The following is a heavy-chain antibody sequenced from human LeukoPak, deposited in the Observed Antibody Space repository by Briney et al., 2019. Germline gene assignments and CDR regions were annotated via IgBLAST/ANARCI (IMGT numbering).Heavy chain of an antibody. V-gene: IGHV1-69*06. CDR3: ARDTPPYSSGLRTGFDP. J-gene: IGHJ5*02. Sequence: SVKVSCKASGGTFSIYAISWVRQAPGQGLEWMGGIIPIFGTANYAQKFQGRVTITADKSTSTAYMELSSLRYEDTAVYYCARDTPPYSSGLRTGFDPWGQGTLVTVSS. CDR1: GGTFSIYA. D-gene: IGHD6-19*01. CDR2: IIPIFGTA.